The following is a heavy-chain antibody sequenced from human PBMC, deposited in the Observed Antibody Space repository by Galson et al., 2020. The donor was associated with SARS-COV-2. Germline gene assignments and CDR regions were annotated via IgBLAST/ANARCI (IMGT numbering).Heavy chain of an antibody. CDR2: IYPGDSDT. CDR3: ARHTFGELLNPAPFDY. CDR1: GYSFTSYW. V-gene: IGHV5-51*01. D-gene: IGHD3-10*01. J-gene: IGHJ4*02. Sequence: GESLKISCKGSGYSFTSYWIGWVRQMPGKGLEWMGIIYPGDSDTRYSPSFQGQVTISADKSISTAYLQWSSLKASDTAMYYCARHTFGELLNPAPFDYWGQGTLVTVSS.